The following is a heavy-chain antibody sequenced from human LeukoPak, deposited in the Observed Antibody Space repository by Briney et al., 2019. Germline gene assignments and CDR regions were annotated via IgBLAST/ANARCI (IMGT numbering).Heavy chain of an antibody. CDR3: AREPVTKNAGWYFDL. J-gene: IGHJ2*01. Sequence: SQTLSLTCAICGHSVSRNSAAWNWIRQSPSRGLEWLGRSYYWSKWYNAYAVSVKSRISINPDTSKNQVSLQLNSVTSEYTAVYYCAREPVTKNAGWYFDLWGRGTFVTVST. V-gene: IGHV6-1*01. D-gene: IGHD1-1*01. CDR2: SYYWSKWYN. CDR1: GHSVSRNSAA.